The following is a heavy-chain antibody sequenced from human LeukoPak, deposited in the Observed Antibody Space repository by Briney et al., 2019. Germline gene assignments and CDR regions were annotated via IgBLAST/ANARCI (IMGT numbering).Heavy chain of an antibody. Sequence: SETLSLTCTVSGGSITSYYWSWIRQSPEKGPEWIGYIYYSGTTNYNPSLRNRVTISVDTSRNQFSLQLSSLTAADTAVYYCARGIATAGTFWFDPWGQGSLVTVSS. V-gene: IGHV4-59*01. CDR3: ARGIATAGTFWFDP. CDR2: IYYSGTT. D-gene: IGHD6-13*01. CDR1: GGSITSYY. J-gene: IGHJ5*02.